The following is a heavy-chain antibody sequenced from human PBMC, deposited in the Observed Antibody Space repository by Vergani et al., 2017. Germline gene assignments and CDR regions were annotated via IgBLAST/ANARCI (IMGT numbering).Heavy chain of an antibody. CDR1: GFTLSNYD. Sequence: QVQLVESGGGVVQRGGSLRLSCATSGFTLSNYDMQWIRQGPGKGLEFVAFIQFDGSNQYYADSVKGRFTLSRDNSKNTLYLQMNSLRAEDTAVYYCARVHPMDVWGKGTTVTVSS. CDR2: IQFDGSNQ. CDR3: ARVHPMDV. V-gene: IGHV3-30*02. J-gene: IGHJ6*03.